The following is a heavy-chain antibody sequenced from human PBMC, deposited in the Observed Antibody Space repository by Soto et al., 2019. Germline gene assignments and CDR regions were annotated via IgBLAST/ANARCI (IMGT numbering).Heavy chain of an antibody. CDR3: ARGSRYNWNYESFDY. D-gene: IGHD1-7*01. J-gene: IGHJ4*02. V-gene: IGHV1-8*01. CDR1: GYTFTSYD. CDR2: MNPNSGNT. Sequence: ASVKVSCKASGYTFTSYDINWVRQATGQGLEWMGWMNPNSGNTGYAQKFQGRVTMTRNASISTAYMELSSLRSEDTAVYYCARGSRYNWNYESFDYWGQGILVTVSS.